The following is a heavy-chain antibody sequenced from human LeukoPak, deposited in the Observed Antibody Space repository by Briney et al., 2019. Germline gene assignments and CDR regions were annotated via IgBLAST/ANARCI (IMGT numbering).Heavy chain of an antibody. J-gene: IGHJ4*02. CDR3: ARVKEYSGYDSDY. Sequence: ASVKVSCKASAYTLTGYYMHWVRQAPGQGLEWMGWISAYNGNTNYAQKLQGRVTMTTDTSTSTAYMELRSLRSDDTAVYYCARVKEYSGYDSDYWGQGTLVTVSS. CDR1: AYTLTGYY. CDR2: ISAYNGNT. D-gene: IGHD5-12*01. V-gene: IGHV1-18*04.